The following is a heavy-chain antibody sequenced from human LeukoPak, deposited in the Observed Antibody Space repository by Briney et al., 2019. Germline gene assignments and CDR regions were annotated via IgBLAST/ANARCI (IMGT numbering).Heavy chain of an antibody. CDR3: AKDSSSWEF. CDR2: ISGSGGST. D-gene: IGHD6-13*01. Sequence: GGSLRLSCAASGFTFSSYEMNWVRQAPGKGLEWVSGISGSGGSTYYTDSVKGRFTISRDNSKNTLYLQMNGLRAEDTAVYYCAKDSSSWEFWGQGTLVTVSS. CDR1: GFTFSSYE. V-gene: IGHV3-23*01. J-gene: IGHJ4*02.